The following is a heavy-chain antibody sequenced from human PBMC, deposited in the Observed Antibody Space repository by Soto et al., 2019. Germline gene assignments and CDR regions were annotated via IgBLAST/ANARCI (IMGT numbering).Heavy chain of an antibody. CDR3: ARGEQYSGRIFDY. CDR1: GDSVSSNSAG. V-gene: IGHV6-1*01. D-gene: IGHD1-26*01. CDR2: TYYRSKWYY. Sequence: SQTLSLTCAITGDSVSSNSAGWSWVRQSPSRGLEWLGRTYYRSKWYYEYAVSVRGRITINPDTSKNQYSLQLNSVTPEDTAVYCCARGEQYSGRIFDYWGQGTLVNVSS. J-gene: IGHJ4*01.